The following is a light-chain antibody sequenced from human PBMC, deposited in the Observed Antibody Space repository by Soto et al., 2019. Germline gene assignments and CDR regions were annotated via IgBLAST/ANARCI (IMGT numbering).Light chain of an antibody. Sequence: AIQMTQSPTSLSASVGDRAIITCRASQNISTDLGWYHQKPGKAPRFLIYSATNTQSGVPPTFIGSGFCTDFSLTISSLQPGDFASYYGLQYHDYPRTFGQGTKVEVK. V-gene: IGKV1-6*01. CDR3: LQYHDYPRT. J-gene: IGKJ1*01. CDR2: SAT. CDR1: QNISTD.